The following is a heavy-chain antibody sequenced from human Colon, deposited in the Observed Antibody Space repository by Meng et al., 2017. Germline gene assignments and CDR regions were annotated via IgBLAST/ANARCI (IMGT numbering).Heavy chain of an antibody. V-gene: IGHV1-2*05. CDR3: TRLIGAPGDPDP. J-gene: IGHJ5*02. CDR1: GYTFTAYY. Sequence: ASVKVSCKASGYTFTAYYIHWGRQAPGQGLEWMGRISPKSGGTNYAQKFQGRVTMTTDTSTNTAYMELTSLRSDDTGIYYCTRLIGAPGDPDPWGQGTRVTVSS. D-gene: IGHD6-13*01. CDR2: ISPKSGGT.